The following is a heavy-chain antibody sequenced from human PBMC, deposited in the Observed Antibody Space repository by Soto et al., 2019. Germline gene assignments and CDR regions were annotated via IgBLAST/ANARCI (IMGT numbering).Heavy chain of an antibody. CDR3: AKRRGAGGHFDY. D-gene: IGHD2-15*01. Sequence: DVQLLESGGGLVQPEGSLRLSCAASGFTFSSYAMGWVRQGPGKGLEWVAVVSIGGSTHYADSVRGRFTIYRDNSKNTLSLQMNSLTAEDTDVYFCAKRRGAGGHFDYWGQGALVTVSS. CDR2: VSIGGST. V-gene: IGHV3-23*01. CDR1: GFTFSSYA. J-gene: IGHJ4*02.